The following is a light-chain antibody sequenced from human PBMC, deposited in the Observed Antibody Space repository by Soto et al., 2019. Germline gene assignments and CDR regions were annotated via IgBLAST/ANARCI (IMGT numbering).Light chain of an antibody. CDR3: QSYDSSLRGYV. J-gene: IGLJ1*01. Sequence: QSALTQPPPVAGAPGQGVTISCTGSSSNIGADYFVHWYQQLPGAAPKLLIYDDTNRPSGVPDRFSGSKSGTSASLAITGLQAEDEADYYCQSYDSSLRGYVFGSGTKVTVL. CDR2: DDT. V-gene: IGLV1-40*01. CDR1: SSNIGADYF.